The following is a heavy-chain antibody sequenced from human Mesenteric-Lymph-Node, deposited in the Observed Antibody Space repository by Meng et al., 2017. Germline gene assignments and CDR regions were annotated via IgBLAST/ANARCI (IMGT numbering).Heavy chain of an antibody. Sequence: QVQLQVSGPALVKPSGTLSLTCAVSGGSISSSTWWSWVRQPPGKGLEWIGEIYHSGSTNYHPSLKSRVTISVDKSKNQFSLKLSSVTAVDTAVYYCARKRDGYNPFDDWGQGTLVTVSS. V-gene: IGHV4-4*02. CDR3: ARKRDGYNPFDD. D-gene: IGHD5-24*01. J-gene: IGHJ4*02. CDR2: IYHSGST. CDR1: GGSISSSTW.